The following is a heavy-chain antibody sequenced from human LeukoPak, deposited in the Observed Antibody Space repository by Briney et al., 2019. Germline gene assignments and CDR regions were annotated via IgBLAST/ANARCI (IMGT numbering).Heavy chain of an antibody. D-gene: IGHD3-10*01. CDR2: INHSGST. J-gene: IGHJ5*02. V-gene: IGHV4-34*01. CDR3: ASRGITMVRGVPSGFDT. Sequence: PSETLSLTCAVYGGSFSGYYWSWIRQPPGRGLEWIGEINHSGSTNYNPSLKSRVTISVDTSKNQFSLKLTSVTAADTAVYYCASRGITMVRGVPSGFDTWGQGTLVTVSS. CDR1: GGSFSGYY.